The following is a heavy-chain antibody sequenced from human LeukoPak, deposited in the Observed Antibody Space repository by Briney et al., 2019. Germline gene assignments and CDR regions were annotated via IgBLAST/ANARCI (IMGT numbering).Heavy chain of an antibody. V-gene: IGHV3-21*04. D-gene: IGHD3-10*01. CDR3: AKGKQTGMYYFDY. Sequence: GGSLRLSCAASGFTFSSYSMNWVRQAPGKGLEWVSSISSSSSYIYYADSVRGRFTISRDNSKNTLYLQMNSLRAEDTAVYYCAKGKQTGMYYFDYWGQGTLVTVSS. J-gene: IGHJ4*02. CDR1: GFTFSSYS. CDR2: ISSSSSYI.